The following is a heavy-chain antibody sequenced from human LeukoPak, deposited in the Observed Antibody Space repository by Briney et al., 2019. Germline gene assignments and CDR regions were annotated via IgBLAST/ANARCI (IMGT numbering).Heavy chain of an antibody. CDR1: GGSISSSSYY. Sequence: PSETLSLTCTVSGGSISSSSYYWGWIRQPPGKGLEWIGSIYYSGSTYYNPSLQSRVTISVDTSKNQFSLKLSSVTAADTAVYYCARLTVEENYYGSGSYYKWPLYYFDYWGQGTLVTVSS. CDR3: ARLTVEENYYGSGSYYKWPLYYFDY. D-gene: IGHD3-10*01. J-gene: IGHJ4*02. CDR2: IYYSGST. V-gene: IGHV4-39*01.